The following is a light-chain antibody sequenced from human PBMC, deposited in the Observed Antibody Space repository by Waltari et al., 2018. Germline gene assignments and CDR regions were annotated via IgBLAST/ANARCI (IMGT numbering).Light chain of an antibody. CDR1: QSVLSTSTGKSY. CDR2: WAS. V-gene: IGKV4-1*01. CDR3: QQYYDTPWT. Sequence: EIVMAQSPDSLAVSLGERATINCGSSQSVLSTSTGKSYLAWYQQKPGQPPKLLIYWASTRESGVPDRFSGSGSGTDFTLTISSLQAEDVAVYYCQQYYDTPWTFGQGP. J-gene: IGKJ1*01.